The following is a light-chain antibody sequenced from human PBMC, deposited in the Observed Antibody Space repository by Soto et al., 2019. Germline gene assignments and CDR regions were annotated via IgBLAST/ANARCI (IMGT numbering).Light chain of an antibody. Sequence: DIQMTQSPSSVSASVGDTVTITCRASHYIDSWLAWYQQKPGKAPKLLIYDATRLRSGVPSTFSGSRSGTDFTLTITALQPEDFATYYCQQAYSFPITFGQGTRLEIK. J-gene: IGKJ5*01. V-gene: IGKV1-12*01. CDR1: HYIDSW. CDR2: DAT. CDR3: QQAYSFPIT.